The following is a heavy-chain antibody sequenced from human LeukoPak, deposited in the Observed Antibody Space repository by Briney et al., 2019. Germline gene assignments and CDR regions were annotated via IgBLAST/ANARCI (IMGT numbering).Heavy chain of an antibody. CDR3: AGDGGNYLDY. D-gene: IGHD2-21*01. J-gene: IGHJ4*02. CDR2: IRNKANRYTT. V-gene: IGHV3-72*01. CDR1: GFTFSDHH. Sequence: GGSLRLSCAASGFTFSDHHMDWVRQAPGEGLEWVARIRNKANRYTTEYAASVKGRFTISRDDSENSLYLQMDSLKTEDTAVYYCAGDGGNYLDYWGQGTLVTVSS.